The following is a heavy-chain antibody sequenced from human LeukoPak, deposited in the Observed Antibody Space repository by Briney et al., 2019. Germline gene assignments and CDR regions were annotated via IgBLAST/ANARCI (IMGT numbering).Heavy chain of an antibody. CDR1: GYTFTSYY. D-gene: IGHD6-19*01. V-gene: IGHV1-46*01. Sequence: ASVKVSCKASGYTFTSYYMHWVRRAPGQGLEWMGIINPSGGSTSYAQKFQGRVTMTRDTSTSTVYMELSSLRSEDTAVYYCARVGYSSGWYVAFDIWGQGTMVTVSS. CDR2: INPSGGST. CDR3: ARVGYSSGWYVAFDI. J-gene: IGHJ3*02.